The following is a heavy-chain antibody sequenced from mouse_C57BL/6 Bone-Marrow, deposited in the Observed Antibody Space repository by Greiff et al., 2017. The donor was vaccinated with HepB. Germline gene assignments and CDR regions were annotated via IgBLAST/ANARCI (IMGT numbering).Heavy chain of an antibody. D-gene: IGHD2-4*01. Sequence: QVQLKESGPGLVAPSQCLSITCTVSGFSLTSYGVSWVRQPPGKGLEWLGVIWGDGSTNNHSALKSRLSISKDNSKSQVSLKLNSLPTDDTATYYYAKPSDYVSYAMDYWGQGTSVTVSS. V-gene: IGHV2-3*01. CDR2: IWGDGST. J-gene: IGHJ4*01. CDR3: AKPSDYVSYAMDY. CDR1: GFSLTSYG.